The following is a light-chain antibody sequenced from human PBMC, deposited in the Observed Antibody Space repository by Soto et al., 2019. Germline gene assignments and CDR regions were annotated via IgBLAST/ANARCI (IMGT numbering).Light chain of an antibody. CDR1: SSDVGAYNY. J-gene: IGLJ1*01. CDR2: HVS. CDR3: CTDAGTYKV. Sequence: QSVLAQPRSVSGSPGQSVTISCTGTSSDVGAYNYVPWYQQHPGKAPKLMVYHVSKRPSGVPDRFSGSKSGNAASLTISGLQAEDEADYYCCTDAGTYKVFGTGTRSPS. V-gene: IGLV2-11*01.